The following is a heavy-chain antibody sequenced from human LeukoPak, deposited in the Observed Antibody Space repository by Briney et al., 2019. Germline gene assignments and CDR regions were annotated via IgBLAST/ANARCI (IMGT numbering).Heavy chain of an antibody. V-gene: IGHV3-30*02. CDR2: IRYDGSNK. J-gene: IGHJ4*02. CDR3: ARELIVGAFFDY. CDR1: GFTFSSYG. Sequence: GGSLRLSCAASGFTFSSYGMHWVRQAPGKGLEWVAFIRYDGSNKYYADSVKGRFTISRDNSKNTLYLQMNSLRVEDTAVYYCARELIVGAFFDYWGQGTLVTVSS. D-gene: IGHD1-26*01.